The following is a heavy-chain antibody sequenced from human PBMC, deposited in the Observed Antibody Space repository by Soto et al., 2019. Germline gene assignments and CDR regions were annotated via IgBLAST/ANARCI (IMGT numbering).Heavy chain of an antibody. CDR2: IKSKTSGETR. J-gene: IGHJ4*02. CDR3: VTDIAAYGVGKLDY. CDR1: GFTFAPAW. V-gene: IGHV3-15*01. D-gene: IGHD6-13*01. Sequence: EVQLVVSGGGLVTPGGSLRLSCAASGFTFAPAWLTWVRQAPGKGLEWIARIKSKTSGETRDYAAPVRGRFTTSRDDSTATVLLQMNSLRPEDSGIYYCVTDIAAYGVGKLDYWGQGTVVTVSS.